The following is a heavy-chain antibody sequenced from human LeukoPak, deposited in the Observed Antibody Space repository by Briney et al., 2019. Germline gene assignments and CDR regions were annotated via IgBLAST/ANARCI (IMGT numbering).Heavy chain of an antibody. J-gene: IGHJ6*03. CDR1: GFTFSSYW. CDR2: IKLDGSEK. Sequence: GGSLRLSCAASGFTFSSYWMSWVRQAPGKGLEWVANIKLDGSEKYYVDSVKGRSTISRDNAKKSLYLQMNSLRAEDTAVYYCARGNDFWSGYSVYYYYYMDVWGKGTTVTVSS. V-gene: IGHV3-7*01. D-gene: IGHD3-3*01. CDR3: ARGNDFWSGYSVYYYYYMDV.